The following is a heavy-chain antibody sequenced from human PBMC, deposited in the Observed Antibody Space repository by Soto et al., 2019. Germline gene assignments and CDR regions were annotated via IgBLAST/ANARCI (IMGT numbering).Heavy chain of an antibody. Sequence: QVQLVQSGAEVKKPGSSVKVSCKASGGTFSSYAISWVRQAPGQGLEWMGGIIPIFGTANYEQKFQGSVTITADESTSTAYMELSSLRSEDTAVYYCAPSLGELSYRGYYYYGMDVWGQGTTVTVSS. CDR1: GGTFSSYA. CDR2: IIPIFGTA. D-gene: IGHD3-10*01. CDR3: APSLGELSYRGYYYYGMDV. J-gene: IGHJ6*02. V-gene: IGHV1-69*01.